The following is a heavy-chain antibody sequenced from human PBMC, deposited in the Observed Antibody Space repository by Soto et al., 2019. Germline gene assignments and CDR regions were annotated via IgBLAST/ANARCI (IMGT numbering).Heavy chain of an antibody. Sequence: EVQLLESGGGLVQPGGSLRLSCAASGFTWSSDAISWVRQAPGKGLEWVSAISGSRGSTYYADSVKGRFTISRDNANNTRYLQINSLRAGDTAVYYCAILYRGGACYPSKLPGFDPWGQGTLVTLSS. D-gene: IGHD2-21*02. CDR2: ISGSRGST. CDR3: AILYRGGACYPSKLPGFDP. J-gene: IGHJ5*02. CDR1: GFTWSSDA. V-gene: IGHV3-23*01.